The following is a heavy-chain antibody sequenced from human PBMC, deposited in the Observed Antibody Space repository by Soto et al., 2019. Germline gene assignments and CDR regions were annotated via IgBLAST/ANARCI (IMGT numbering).Heavy chain of an antibody. D-gene: IGHD5-18*01. CDR3: AKGGGYSYGYEAHGMDV. Sequence: HPGGSLRLSCAASGFTFSSYAMSWVRQAPGKGLEWVSAISGSGGSTYYADSVKGRFTISRDNSKNTLYLQMNSLRAEDTAVYYCAKGGGYSYGYEAHGMDVWGQGTTVTVSS. J-gene: IGHJ6*02. CDR1: GFTFSSYA. CDR2: ISGSGGST. V-gene: IGHV3-23*01.